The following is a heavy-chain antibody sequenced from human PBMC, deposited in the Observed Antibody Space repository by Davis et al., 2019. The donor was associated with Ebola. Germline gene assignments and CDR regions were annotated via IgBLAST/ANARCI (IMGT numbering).Heavy chain of an antibody. J-gene: IGHJ3*02. Sequence: GESLKISCAASGFTFSSYAMSWVRQAPGKGLEWVSAISGSGGSTYYADSVKGRFTISRDNSKNTLYLQMNSLRAEDTAVYYCAKTVVTGTTRGAFDIWGQGTMVTVPS. CDR3: AKTVVTGTTRGAFDI. CDR2: ISGSGGST. D-gene: IGHD1-7*01. V-gene: IGHV3-23*01. CDR1: GFTFSSYA.